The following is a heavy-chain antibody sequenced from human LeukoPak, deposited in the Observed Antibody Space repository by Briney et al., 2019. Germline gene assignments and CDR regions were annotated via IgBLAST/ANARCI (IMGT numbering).Heavy chain of an antibody. D-gene: IGHD6-6*01. CDR2: FGPEDGKT. J-gene: IGHJ3*02. CDR1: GYTLTELS. CDR3: ARGSSSSYAFDI. Sequence: ASVKVSCKVSGYTLTELSMHWVRQAPGKGLEWMGGFGPEDGKTIYAQKFQGRVTITADESTSTAYMELSSLRSEDTAVYYCARGSSSSYAFDIWGQGTMVTVSS. V-gene: IGHV1-24*01.